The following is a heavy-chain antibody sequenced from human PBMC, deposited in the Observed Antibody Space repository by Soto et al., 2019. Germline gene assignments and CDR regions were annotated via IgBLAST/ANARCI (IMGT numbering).Heavy chain of an antibody. V-gene: IGHV4-4*07. CDR1: GSSISGFY. Sequence: PSETLSLTCTVSGSSISGFYWSWIRKSAGKGLEWIGRIYATGTTDSTPSLKCRVMMSVDTSKKQFSLKLRSVTAADTAVYYCVRDGTKTLRDWFDPWGQGISVTVSS. D-gene: IGHD1-1*01. J-gene: IGHJ5*02. CDR2: IYATGTT. CDR3: VRDGTKTLRDWFDP.